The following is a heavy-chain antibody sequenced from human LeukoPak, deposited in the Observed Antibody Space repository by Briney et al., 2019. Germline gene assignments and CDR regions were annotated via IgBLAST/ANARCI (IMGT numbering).Heavy chain of an antibody. J-gene: IGHJ4*02. CDR3: AREDLYDYVWGSYRLNYFDY. CDR1: GFTFSSYA. Sequence: QPGRSLRLSCAASGFTFSSYAMHWVRQAPGKGLEWVADISYDGSNKYYADSVKGRFTISRDNSKNTLYLQMNSLRAEDTAVYYCAREDLYDYVWGSYRLNYFDYWGQGTLVTVSS. CDR2: ISYDGSNK. V-gene: IGHV3-30-3*01. D-gene: IGHD3-16*02.